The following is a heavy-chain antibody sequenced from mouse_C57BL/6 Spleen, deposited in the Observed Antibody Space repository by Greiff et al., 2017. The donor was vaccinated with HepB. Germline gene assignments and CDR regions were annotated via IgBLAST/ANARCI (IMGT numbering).Heavy chain of an antibody. Sequence: EVNVVESGGGLVKPGGSLKLSCAASGFTFSDYGMHWVRQAPEKGLEWVAYISSGSSTIYYADTVKGRFTISRDNAKNTLFLQMTSLRSEDTAMYYCARGGYDLYYYAMDYWGQGTSVTVSS. CDR1: GFTFSDYG. J-gene: IGHJ4*01. CDR2: ISSGSSTI. CDR3: ARGGYDLYYYAMDY. D-gene: IGHD2-2*01. V-gene: IGHV5-17*01.